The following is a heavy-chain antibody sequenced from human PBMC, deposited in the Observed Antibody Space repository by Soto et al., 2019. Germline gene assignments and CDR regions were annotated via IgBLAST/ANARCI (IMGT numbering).Heavy chain of an antibody. CDR1: GGSISSSSYY. D-gene: IGHD3-22*01. J-gene: IGHJ3*02. V-gene: IGHV4-39*01. CDR2: IYYSGST. Sequence: SETLSLTCTVSGGSISSSSYYWGWIRQPPGKGLEWIGSIYYSGSTYYNPSLKSRVTISVDTSKNQFSLKLSSVPAADTAVYYCARLSSNDSSGYYAFDIWGQGTMVTVSS. CDR3: ARLSSNDSSGYYAFDI.